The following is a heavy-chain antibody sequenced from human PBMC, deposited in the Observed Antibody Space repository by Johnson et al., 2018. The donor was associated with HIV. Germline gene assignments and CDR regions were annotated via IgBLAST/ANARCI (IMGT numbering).Heavy chain of an antibody. CDR1: GFTFSSYG. Sequence: VQLVESGGGVVQPGGSLRLSCAASGFTFSSYGMPWVRQAPGKGLEWVANIKQDGSEKYYVDSVKGRFTISRDNAKNSLYLQMNSLRAGDTAMYYCALGGVHCSGVSGTSGNAFDIWGQGTMVTVSS. J-gene: IGHJ3*02. V-gene: IGHV3-7*01. CDR2: IKQDGSEK. CDR3: ALGGVHCSGVSGTSGNAFDI. D-gene: IGHD2-15*01.